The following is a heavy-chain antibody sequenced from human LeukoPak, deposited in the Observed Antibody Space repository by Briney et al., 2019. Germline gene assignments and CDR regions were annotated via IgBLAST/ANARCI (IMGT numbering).Heavy chain of an antibody. J-gene: IGHJ6*02. CDR1: GFTVSSNY. V-gene: IGHV3-66*01. Sequence: PGRSLRLSCAASGFTVSSNYMSWVRQAPGKGLEWVSVMYSGGSTYYADSVKGRFTISRDHSNNTLYLQMNSLRAEDTAVYYCARDRDYGSNSLYYYGMDVWGQGTTVTVSS. CDR3: ARDRDYGSNSLYYYGMDV. D-gene: IGHD4-23*01. CDR2: MYSGGST.